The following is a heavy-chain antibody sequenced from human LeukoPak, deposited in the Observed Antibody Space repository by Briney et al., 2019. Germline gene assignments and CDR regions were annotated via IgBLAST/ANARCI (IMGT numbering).Heavy chain of an antibody. CDR2: IDHSGST. CDR3: ANGGPNYYSGY. Sequence: SETLSLTCAVHGGSFSGYYWNWIRQAPGKGLEWIGQIDHSGSTNYNPSLKSRVTISQDTSKDQIFLKVTSVTAADTAVYYCANGGPNYYSGYWGEGSLVTVSS. CDR1: GGSFSGYY. J-gene: IGHJ4*02. V-gene: IGHV4-34*01. D-gene: IGHD3-22*01.